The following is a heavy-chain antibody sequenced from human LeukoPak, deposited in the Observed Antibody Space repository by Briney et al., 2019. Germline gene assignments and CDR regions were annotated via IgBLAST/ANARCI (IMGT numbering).Heavy chain of an antibody. V-gene: IGHV1-69*04. CDR1: GGTFSSYA. CDR2: IIPILGIA. CDR3: ARDSHYDYVWGSYRPPIDY. Sequence: GASVKVSCKASGGTFSSYAISWVRQAPGQGLEWMGRIIPILGIANSAQKFQGRVTITADKSTSTAYMELSSLRSEDTAVYYCARDSHYDYVWGSYRPPIDYWGQGTLVTVSS. J-gene: IGHJ4*02. D-gene: IGHD3-16*02.